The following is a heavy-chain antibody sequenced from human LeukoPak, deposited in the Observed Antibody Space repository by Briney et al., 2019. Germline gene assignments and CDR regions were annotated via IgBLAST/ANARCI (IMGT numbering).Heavy chain of an antibody. CDR2: IYYSGST. D-gene: IGHD3-10*01. J-gene: IGHJ5*02. Sequence: KPSETLSLTCTVSGGSISSYYWSWIRQPPGKGLEWIGYIYYSGSTNYNPSLKSRLTISEDTSKNQLCLKLTSVTAADTAVYYCATVGGGFGELSRFDPWGQGTLVTVSS. CDR3: ATVGGGFGELSRFDP. V-gene: IGHV4-59*01. CDR1: GGSISSYY.